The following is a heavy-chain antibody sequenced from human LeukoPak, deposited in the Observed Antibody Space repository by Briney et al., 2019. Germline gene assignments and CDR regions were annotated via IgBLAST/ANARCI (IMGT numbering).Heavy chain of an antibody. CDR2: IYHSGST. Sequence: PSETLSLTCAVSGYSISSGYYWGWIRQPPGKGLVWIGSIYHSGSTYYNPSLKSRVTISVDTSKNQFSLKLSSVTAADTAVYHCARSRWRITIFGVVIRDAFDIWGQGTMVTVSS. CDR3: ARSRWRITIFGVVIRDAFDI. J-gene: IGHJ3*02. V-gene: IGHV4-38-2*01. CDR1: GYSISSGYY. D-gene: IGHD3-3*01.